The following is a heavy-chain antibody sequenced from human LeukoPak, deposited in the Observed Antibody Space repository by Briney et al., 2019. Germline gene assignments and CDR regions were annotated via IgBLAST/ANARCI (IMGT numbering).Heavy chain of an antibody. J-gene: IGHJ4*02. CDR1: GFTFDDYA. CDR3: AKGYSSGWYYFDY. CDR2: ISWSSGSI. V-gene: IGHV3-9*01. D-gene: IGHD6-19*01. Sequence: GRSLRLSCAASGFTFDDYAMHWVRQAPGKGLEWVSGISWSSGSIGYADSVKGRFTISRDNAKNSLYLQMNSLRAEDTALYYCAKGYSSGWYYFDYWGQGTLVTVSS.